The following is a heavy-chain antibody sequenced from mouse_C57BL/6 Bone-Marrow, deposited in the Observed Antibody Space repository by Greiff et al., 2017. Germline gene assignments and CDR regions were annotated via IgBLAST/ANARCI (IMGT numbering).Heavy chain of an antibody. V-gene: IGHV1-81*01. CDR1: GYTFTSYG. J-gene: IGHJ2*01. CDR2: IYPRSGNT. Sequence: VMLVESGAELARPGASVKLSCKASGYTFTSYGISWVKQRTGQGLEWIGEIYPRSGNTYYNEKFKGKATLTADKSSSTAYMELRSLTSEDSAVYFCARSNWDFDYWGQGTTLTVSS. CDR3: ARSNWDFDY. D-gene: IGHD4-1*01.